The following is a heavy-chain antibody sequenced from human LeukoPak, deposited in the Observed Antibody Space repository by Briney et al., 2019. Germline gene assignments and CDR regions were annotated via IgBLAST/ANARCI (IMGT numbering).Heavy chain of an antibody. D-gene: IGHD3-10*01. J-gene: IGHJ6*02. CDR3: ARGSPYYYGSGSYYSYGMDV. V-gene: IGHV4-4*07. CDR1: GGSISSYY. CDR2: IYTSGST. Sequence: SETLSLTCTVSGGSISSYYWSWIRQPAGKGLEWIGRIYTSGSTNYNPSLKSRVTMSVDTSKNQFSLKLSSVTAADTAGYYCARGSPYYYGSGSYYSYGMDVWGQGTTVIVSS.